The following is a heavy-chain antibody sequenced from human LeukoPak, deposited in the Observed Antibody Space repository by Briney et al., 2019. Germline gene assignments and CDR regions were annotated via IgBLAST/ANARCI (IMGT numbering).Heavy chain of an antibody. CDR3: ARDGYFDL. Sequence: ASVKVSCTASVYTFTTYGIAWVRQAPGQGLEWMGWISAHNGNTNYAQSLQGRVTMTTDTSTNTAYMELRSLRSDDTAVYYCARDGYFDLWGRGTLVTVSS. CDR1: VYTFTTYG. V-gene: IGHV1-18*01. J-gene: IGHJ2*01. CDR2: ISAHNGNT.